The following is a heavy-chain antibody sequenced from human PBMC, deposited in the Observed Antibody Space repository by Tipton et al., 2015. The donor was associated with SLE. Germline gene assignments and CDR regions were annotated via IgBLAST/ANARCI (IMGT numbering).Heavy chain of an antibody. CDR2: IYYSGTT. J-gene: IGHJ3*02. CDR1: GDSMTSGGQY. D-gene: IGHD3-9*01. Sequence: TLSLTCAVSGDSMTSGGQYWNRIRHHPGKGLEWIGNIYYSGTTYYNLSLKSRVSISVDTSKNQFSLKLSSVTAADTAVYYCASGILTGNAAFDIWGPGTMVTVS. CDR3: ASGILTGNAAFDI. V-gene: IGHV4-31*11.